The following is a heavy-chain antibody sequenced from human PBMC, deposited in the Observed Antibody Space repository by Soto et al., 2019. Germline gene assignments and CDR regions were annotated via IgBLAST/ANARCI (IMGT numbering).Heavy chain of an antibody. CDR1: GFNFDIYW. CDR3: ARDGFAIYARDH. CDR2: INEPGTAK. Sequence: EVHLVESGGGVVQPGGSLRLSCAASGFNFDIYWMSWVRQAPGKGLEWVANINEPGTAKFYVDSVKGRFTISRDNAKNSGSLEMNSLRAEETAIYYCARDGFAIYARDHWGQGTLVTVSS. J-gene: IGHJ4*02. V-gene: IGHV3-7*04. D-gene: IGHD3-10*01.